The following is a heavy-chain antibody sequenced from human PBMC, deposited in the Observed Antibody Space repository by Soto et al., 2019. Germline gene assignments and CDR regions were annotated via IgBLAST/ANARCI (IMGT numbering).Heavy chain of an antibody. CDR1: GFTFSSYA. CDR3: ARRARLGLVSLYYFDY. Sequence: GGSLRLSCAVSGFTFSSYAMSWVRQAPGKGLEWVSSITGNGGSTFYADSVKGRLIISRDNSRNTLYLQMNSLRGEDTATYHCARRARLGLVSLYYFDYWGQGTLVTVSS. J-gene: IGHJ4*02. D-gene: IGHD6-19*01. V-gene: IGHV3-23*01. CDR2: ITGNGGST.